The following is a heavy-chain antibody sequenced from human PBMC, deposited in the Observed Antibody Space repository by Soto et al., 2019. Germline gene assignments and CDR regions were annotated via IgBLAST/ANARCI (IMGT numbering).Heavy chain of an antibody. CDR2: IVVGSGNT. Sequence: SVKVSCKASGFTFTSSAVQWVRQARGQRLEWIGWIVVGSGNTNYAQKFQERVTITMDMSTSTAYMELSSLRSEDTAVYYCARSIVVVTALDYWGQGTLVTVSS. CDR1: GFTFTSSA. V-gene: IGHV1-58*01. J-gene: IGHJ4*02. CDR3: ARSIVVVTALDY. D-gene: IGHD2-21*02.